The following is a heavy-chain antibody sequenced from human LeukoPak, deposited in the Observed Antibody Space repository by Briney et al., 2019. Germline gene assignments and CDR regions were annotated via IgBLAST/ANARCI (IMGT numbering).Heavy chain of an antibody. Sequence: GGSLRLSCAASGFTFDDYAMHWVRQAPGKGLEWVSGISWNSGSIGYADSVKGRFTISRDNSKNTLYLQMNSLRAEDTAVYYCAKDYTMIVTTNDHYYYYMDVWGKGTTVTISS. V-gene: IGHV3-9*01. D-gene: IGHD3-22*01. CDR2: ISWNSGSI. J-gene: IGHJ6*03. CDR3: AKDYTMIVTTNDHYYYYMDV. CDR1: GFTFDDYA.